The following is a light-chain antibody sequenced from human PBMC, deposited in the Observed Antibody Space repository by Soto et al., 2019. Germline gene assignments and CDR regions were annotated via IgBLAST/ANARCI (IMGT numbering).Light chain of an antibody. CDR3: SSYTSTSTSVV. CDR1: SSDVGGYNY. J-gene: IGLJ2*01. V-gene: IGLV2-14*01. CDR2: EVS. Sequence: QSALTQPASVSGSPGQSITISCTATSSDVGGYNYVSWYQQHPGKAPKLMIYEVSHRPSGVSNRFSGSKSGNTASLTISGLQAEDEADYYCSSYTSTSTSVVFGGGTKLTVL.